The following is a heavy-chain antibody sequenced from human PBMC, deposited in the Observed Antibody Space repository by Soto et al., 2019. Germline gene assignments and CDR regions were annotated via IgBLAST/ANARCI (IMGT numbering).Heavy chain of an antibody. V-gene: IGHV3-15*07. CDR1: GFTFSNAW. Sequence: GGSLRLSCAASGFTFSNAWMNWVRQAPGKGLEWVGRIKSKTDGGTTDYAAPVKGRFTISRDDSKNTLYLQMNSLKTEDTAVYYCTTAYLAIVGATPDYYYYGMDVWGQGTTVTVSS. D-gene: IGHD1-26*01. CDR2: IKSKTDGGTT. J-gene: IGHJ6*02. CDR3: TTAYLAIVGATPDYYYYGMDV.